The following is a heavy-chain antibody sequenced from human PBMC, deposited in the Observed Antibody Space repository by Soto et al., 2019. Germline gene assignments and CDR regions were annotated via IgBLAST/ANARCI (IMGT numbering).Heavy chain of an antibody. J-gene: IGHJ4*02. CDR2: ISAYNGNT. Sequence: QVQLVQSGAEVKKPGASVKVSCKASGYTFTSYGISWVRQAPGQGLEWMGWISAYNGNTNYAQKLQGRVTMTTDTSTSTAYRELRSLGSDDTAVYYCARDRGGPVDYDYIWGSPGGYFDYWGQGTLVTVSS. V-gene: IGHV1-18*01. D-gene: IGHD3-16*01. CDR1: GYTFTSYG. CDR3: ARDRGGPVDYDYIWGSPGGYFDY.